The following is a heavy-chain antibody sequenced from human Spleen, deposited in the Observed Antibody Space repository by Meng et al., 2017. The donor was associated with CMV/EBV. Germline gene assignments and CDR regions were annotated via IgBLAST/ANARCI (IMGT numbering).Heavy chain of an antibody. D-gene: IGHD2-2*01. CDR3: TTEVYCSGTSCYYHFNY. V-gene: IGHV3-15*05. CDR2: IKSKSDGGTT. J-gene: IGHJ4*02. Sequence: TFSNAWMTWVRQGPGKGLEWVGRIKSKSDGGTTDYAAPVKGRFTISRDDSKKILYLQMNRLKIEDTAVYYCTTEVYCSGTSCYYHFNYWGQGTLVTVSS. CDR1: TFSNAW.